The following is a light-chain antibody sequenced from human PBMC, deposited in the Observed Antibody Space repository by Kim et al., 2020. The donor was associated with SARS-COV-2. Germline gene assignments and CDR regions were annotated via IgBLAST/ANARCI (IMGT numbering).Light chain of an antibody. CDR3: QQSYTTPRT. J-gene: IGKJ5*01. CDR2: AAS. Sequence: ASVGDRVTITCRASQRITSYSSWYQQKPGKAPNLLLYAASSLQSGVPSRFSGSGSGADFTLTISSLQPEDFATYYCQQSYTTPRTFGQGTRLEIK. V-gene: IGKV1-39*01. CDR1: QRITSY.